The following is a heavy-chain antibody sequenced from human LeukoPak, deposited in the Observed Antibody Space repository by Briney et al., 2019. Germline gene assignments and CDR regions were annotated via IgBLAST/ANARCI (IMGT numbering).Heavy chain of an antibody. D-gene: IGHD5-24*01. J-gene: IGHJ4*02. CDR3: ARLPNYYFDY. CDR2: ISGNGNII. Sequence: GGSLRLSCAASGFTFSDYYMSWIRQAPGKGLEWVSYISGNGNIIYYADSVKGRSTISRDNAKNTLFLQINSLRAEDTALYYCARLPNYYFDYWDQGTLVTVSS. CDR1: GFTFSDYY. V-gene: IGHV3-11*01.